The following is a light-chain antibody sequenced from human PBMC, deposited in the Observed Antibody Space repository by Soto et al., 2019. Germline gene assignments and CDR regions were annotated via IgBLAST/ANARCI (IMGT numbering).Light chain of an antibody. Sequence: QSVLTKPASASGSPGESITISCTGTSSDVGGYNYVSWYQHHPGKAPKLIIYDVTNRPSGVSNPFSGSKSGNTASLTISGLQPEDEADYYCSSYTTSNTRQIVFGTGTKVTVL. CDR2: DVT. CDR3: SSYTTSNTRQIV. V-gene: IGLV2-14*03. CDR1: SSDVGGYNY. J-gene: IGLJ1*01.